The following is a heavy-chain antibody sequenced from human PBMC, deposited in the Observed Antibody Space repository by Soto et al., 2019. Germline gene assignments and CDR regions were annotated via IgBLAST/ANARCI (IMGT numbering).Heavy chain of an antibody. CDR1: GFSFSNSA. Sequence: QIQLVQSGPEVQKPGTSVKVSCKTSGFSFSNSAVQWVRQARGQRLEWVGWIIVDTGETKYAQSLQDRVTITRDVSXXTTYMDISSLRSEDTAVYFCAAELYSGGGCCHFDYWGQGSQVTVSS. D-gene: IGHD2-15*01. CDR3: AAELYSGGGCCHFDY. CDR2: IIVDTGET. V-gene: IGHV1-58*01. J-gene: IGHJ4*02.